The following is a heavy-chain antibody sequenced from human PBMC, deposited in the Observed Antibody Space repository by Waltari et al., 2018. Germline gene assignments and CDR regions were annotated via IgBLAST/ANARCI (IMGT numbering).Heavy chain of an antibody. D-gene: IGHD4-17*01. J-gene: IGHJ4*02. CDR1: GGSISSYY. CDR2: IYYSGST. CDR3: ARDTDYGEVDY. V-gene: IGHV4-59*01. Sequence: QVQLQESGPGLVKPSETLSLTCTVSGGSISSYYWSWIRQPPGKGLEWIGYIYYSGSTNSNPSLKSRVTISVDTSKNQFSLKLSSVTAADTAVYYCARDTDYGEVDYWGQGTLVTVSS.